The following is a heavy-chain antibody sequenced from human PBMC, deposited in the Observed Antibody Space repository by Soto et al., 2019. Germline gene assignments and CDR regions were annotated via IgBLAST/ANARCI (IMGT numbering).Heavy chain of an antibody. D-gene: IGHD3-22*01. CDR2: IKQDGSEK. V-gene: IGHV3-7*01. J-gene: IGHJ6*02. CDR3: ARDNKGNYYDSSGYYDYYYYGMDV. CDR1: GFSFNSYW. Sequence: GSLRLSCAAXGFSFNSYWMSWVRQAPGKGLEWVANIKQDGSEKYYVDSVKGRFTISRDNAKNSLYLRMNSLRAEDTAVYYCARDNKGNYYDSSGYYDYYYYGMDVWGQGPTVTVSS.